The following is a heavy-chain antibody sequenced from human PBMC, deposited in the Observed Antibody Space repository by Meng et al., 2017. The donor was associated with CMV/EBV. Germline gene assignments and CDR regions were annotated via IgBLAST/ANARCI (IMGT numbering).Heavy chain of an antibody. D-gene: IGHD1-26*01. J-gene: IGHJ5*02. Sequence: SGYTFTGYYMHWVRQAPGQGLEWMGWINPDSGGTNYAQKFQGRVTMTRDTSISTAYMELSRLRSDDTAVYYCARAPRIVGARDWFDPWGQGTLVTVSS. CDR3: ARAPRIVGARDWFDP. V-gene: IGHV1-2*02. CDR1: GYTFTGYY. CDR2: INPDSGGT.